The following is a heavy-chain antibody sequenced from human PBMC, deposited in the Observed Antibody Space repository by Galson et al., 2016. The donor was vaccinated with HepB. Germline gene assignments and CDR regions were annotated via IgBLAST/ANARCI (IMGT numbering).Heavy chain of an antibody. J-gene: IGHJ6*02. CDR1: GGSFSNYF. Sequence: SETLSLTCAVHGGSFSNYFWTWIRQTPGRGLEWIGEIHHSGNRNSSPSLKSRVTISVDTSKNEFFLKLTSVTAADTGVYSCAGSSSWSGFLDVWGQGTTVSVSS. CDR2: IHHSGNR. D-gene: IGHD3-3*01. V-gene: IGHV4-34*01. CDR3: AGSSSWSGFLDV.